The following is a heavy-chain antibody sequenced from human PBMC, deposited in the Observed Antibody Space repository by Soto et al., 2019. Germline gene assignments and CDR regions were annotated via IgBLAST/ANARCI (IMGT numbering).Heavy chain of an antibody. CDR2: IFYSGST. CDR3: ARRDRKSGYSSSWVFDY. CDR1: GGSINSGGYY. J-gene: IGHJ4*02. D-gene: IGHD6-13*01. V-gene: IGHV4-31*03. Sequence: QVQLQESGPGLVKPSQTLSLICTVSGGSINSGGYYWNWIRQHPGKGLEWIGYIFYSGSTYYNPFLRSRANISAETSENQFSLNLSSVTAADTAVYFCARRDRKSGYSSSWVFDYWGQGTLVNVSS.